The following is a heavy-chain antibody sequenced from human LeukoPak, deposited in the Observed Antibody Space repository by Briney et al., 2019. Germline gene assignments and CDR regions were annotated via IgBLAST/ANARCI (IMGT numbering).Heavy chain of an antibody. CDR1: GFAPSKDW. D-gene: IGHD5-12*01. CDR2: ISTDGRTT. V-gene: IGHV3-74*01. Sequence: GGSLRLSCAASGFAPSKDWMHWVRQAPGKGLEWVSRISTDGRTTGYADSVKGRFTISRDNAKNTLFLEMNNLKVEDMAVYYCAPFGHQWLESYWGQGTQVTVSS. J-gene: IGHJ4*02. CDR3: APFGHQWLESY.